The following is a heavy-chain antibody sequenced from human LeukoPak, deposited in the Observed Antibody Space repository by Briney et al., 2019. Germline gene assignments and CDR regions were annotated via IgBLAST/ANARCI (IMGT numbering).Heavy chain of an antibody. J-gene: IGHJ4*02. CDR1: GGSISSGDYY. D-gene: IGHD6-19*01. V-gene: IGHV4-30-4*08. Sequence: PSETLSLTCTVSGGSISSGDYYWSWIRQPPGKGLEWIGYIYYSGSTYYNPSLKSRVTVSVDTSKNQFSLKLSSVTAADTAVYYCARGTRSSSSGWYRGWGQGTLVTVSS. CDR2: IYYSGST. CDR3: ARGTRSSSSGWYRG.